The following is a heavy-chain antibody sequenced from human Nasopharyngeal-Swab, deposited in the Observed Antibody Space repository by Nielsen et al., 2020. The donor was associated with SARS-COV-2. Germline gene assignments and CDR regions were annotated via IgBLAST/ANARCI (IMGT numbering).Heavy chain of an antibody. D-gene: IGHD5-24*01. Sequence: SETLSLTCTVSGDSVTTSDYYRGWIRQPPGEGLEWIGRLLSSGSSYSNPSLKSRVSISVDTSKNQFSLKLTSVTAADTAVYYCARAGRVGDAYTGLDVWGPGTTVTVSS. CDR2: LLSSGSS. CDR1: GDSVTTSDYY. CDR3: ARAGRVGDAYTGLDV. V-gene: IGHV4-39*01. J-gene: IGHJ6*02.